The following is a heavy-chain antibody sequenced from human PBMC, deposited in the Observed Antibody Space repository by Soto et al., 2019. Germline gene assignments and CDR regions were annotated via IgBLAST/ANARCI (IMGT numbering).Heavy chain of an antibody. D-gene: IGHD2-2*02. CDR3: AKDLDKGAPVVPAAIGLDY. J-gene: IGHJ4*02. CDR2: ISYDGSNK. V-gene: IGHV3-30*18. CDR1: GFTFSSYG. Sequence: PGGSLRLSCAASGFTFSSYGMHWVRQAPGKGLEWVAVISYDGSNKYYADSVKGRFTISRDNSKNTLYLQMNSLRAEDTAVYYCAKDLDKGAPVVPAAIGLDYWGQGTLVTVSS.